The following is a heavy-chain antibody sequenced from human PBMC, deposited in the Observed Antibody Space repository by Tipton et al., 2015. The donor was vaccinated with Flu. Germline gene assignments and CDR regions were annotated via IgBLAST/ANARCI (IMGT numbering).Heavy chain of an antibody. D-gene: IGHD6-19*01. V-gene: IGHV3-48*01. CDR1: GFSFSTYS. Sequence: SLRLSCAASGFSFSTYSMNWVRQAPGKGLEWLSFISTSSAIIHYADSVRGRFTISRDDATNSLYLLINSLRTEDTAVYYCAKDGWDTSGWYPFDYWGQGTLVTVSS. CDR3: AKDGWDTSGWYPFDY. J-gene: IGHJ4*02. CDR2: ISTSSAII.